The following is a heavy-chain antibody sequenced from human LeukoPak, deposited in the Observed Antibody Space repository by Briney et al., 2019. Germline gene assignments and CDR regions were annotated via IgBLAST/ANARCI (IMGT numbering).Heavy chain of an antibody. CDR3: ARERERTVVVLGVTSSWFDA. D-gene: IGHD2-15*01. V-gene: IGHV4-4*07. CDR1: VASISSYY. J-gene: IGHJ5*02. Sequence: SETLSLSYTVSVASISSYYWSWILQPAVWGLEWIGRIYTSGRINYHPSIKIRVTMTVDTSKTQFSLKLSTVTAADTAVYYCARERERTVVVLGVTSSWFDAWGQGTLVTVSS. CDR2: IYTSGRI.